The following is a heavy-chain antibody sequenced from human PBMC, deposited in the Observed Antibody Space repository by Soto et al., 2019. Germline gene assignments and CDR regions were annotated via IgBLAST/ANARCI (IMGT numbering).Heavy chain of an antibody. CDR2: MNVDTGGT. J-gene: IGHJ4*02. Sequence: ASVKVSCKASGYRFTTFYIHWVRQAPGQGLEWMGRMNVDTGGTTYAQKFQGRVTMTRDTSISTAYLEVTNVKSGDTAIYYCARDGNFVLRGYSFGFDFWGQGTLVTVSS. CDR1: GYRFTTFY. D-gene: IGHD5-18*01. V-gene: IGHV1-2*06. CDR3: ARDGNFVLRGYSFGFDF.